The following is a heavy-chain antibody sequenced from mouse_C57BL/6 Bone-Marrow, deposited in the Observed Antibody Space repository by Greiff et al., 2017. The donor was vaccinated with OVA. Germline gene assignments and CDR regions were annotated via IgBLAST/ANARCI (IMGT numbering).Heavy chain of an antibody. V-gene: IGHV2-9*01. Sequence: VKLVESGPGLVAPSQSLSITCTVSGFSFTSYGVDWVRQPPGKGLEWLGVIWGGGSTNYNSALMSRLCISKDNAKSQVFLKMTSLQTDDTAMYYCAKEGDYGSSPSYAMDDWGQGTSVTVSS. CDR2: IWGGGST. D-gene: IGHD1-1*01. J-gene: IGHJ4*01. CDR3: AKEGDYGSSPSYAMDD. CDR1: GFSFTSYG.